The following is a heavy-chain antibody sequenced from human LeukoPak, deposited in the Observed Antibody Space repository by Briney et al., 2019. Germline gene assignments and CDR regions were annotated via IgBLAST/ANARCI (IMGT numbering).Heavy chain of an antibody. V-gene: IGHV3-21*01. CDR2: ISSSSSYI. CDR3: ARVGTSYCGMDV. Sequence: GGSLRLFCAASGFTFSSYSMNWVRQAPGKALEWVSSISSSSSYIYYADSVKGRFTIPRDNAKHSLYLQMNSLRTEDTAVYYCARVGTSYCGMDVWGQGTTVTVSS. CDR1: GFTFSSYS. J-gene: IGHJ6*02. D-gene: IGHD2-2*01.